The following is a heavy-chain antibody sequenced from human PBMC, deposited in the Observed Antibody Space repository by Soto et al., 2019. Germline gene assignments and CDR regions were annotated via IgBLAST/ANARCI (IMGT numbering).Heavy chain of an antibody. Sequence: QVHLVESGGGVAQPGRSLRLSCVASGFTFDTYGIHWVRQAPGKGLQWVALISYEASNTYYADSVRGRFTISRDNSKNTLYLQINALRPDDTGVYYCARVTPGNNLYYFSGLDVWGRGTSVTVSS. CDR3: ARVTPGNNLYYFSGLDV. D-gene: IGHD1-1*01. CDR2: ISYEASNT. J-gene: IGHJ6*02. V-gene: IGHV3-30-3*01. CDR1: GFTFDTYG.